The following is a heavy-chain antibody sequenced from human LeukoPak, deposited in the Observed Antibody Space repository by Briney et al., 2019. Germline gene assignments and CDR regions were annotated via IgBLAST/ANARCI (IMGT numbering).Heavy chain of an antibody. CDR3: ARDLNWGSGSYYSVFGP. CDR2: IIPIFGTA. Sequence: ASVKVSCKASGGTFSSYAISWVRQAPGQGLEWMGGIIPIFGTANYAQKFQGRVTITTDESTSTAYMELSSLRSEDTAVYYCARDLNWGSGSYYSVFGPWGQGTLVTVSS. D-gene: IGHD3-10*01. CDR1: GGTFSSYA. V-gene: IGHV1-69*05. J-gene: IGHJ5*02.